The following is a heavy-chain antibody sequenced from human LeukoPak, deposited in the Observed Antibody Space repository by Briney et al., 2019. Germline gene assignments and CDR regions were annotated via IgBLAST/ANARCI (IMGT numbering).Heavy chain of an antibody. CDR2: IYYNGST. CDR3: ARLFDFWSGYYFDY. D-gene: IGHD3-3*01. J-gene: IGHJ4*02. Sequence: SETLSLTCTVSGGSISIYYWSWIRQPAGKGLEWIGYIYYNGSTNYNPSLKSRVTISVDTSKNQFSLKLSSVTAADTAVYYCARLFDFWSGYYFDYWGQGTLVTVSS. V-gene: IGHV4-59*01. CDR1: GGSISIYY.